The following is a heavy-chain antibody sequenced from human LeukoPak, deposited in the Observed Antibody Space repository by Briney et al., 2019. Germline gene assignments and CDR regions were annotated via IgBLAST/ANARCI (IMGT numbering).Heavy chain of an antibody. D-gene: IGHD2-8*01. CDR1: GYSISSGYY. Sequence: SETLSLTCAVSGYSISSGYYWGWIRQPPGKGLEWIGSIYHSGSTYYNPSLKSRVTISVDTSKNQFSLKLSSVTAADTAVYYCARTTSNGYYYMDVWGKGTTVTVSS. V-gene: IGHV4-38-2*01. CDR2: IYHSGST. CDR3: ARTTSNGYYYMDV. J-gene: IGHJ6*03.